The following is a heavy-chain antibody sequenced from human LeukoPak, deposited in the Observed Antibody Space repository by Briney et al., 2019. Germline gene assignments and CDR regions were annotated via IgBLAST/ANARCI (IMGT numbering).Heavy chain of an antibody. V-gene: IGHV3-30-3*01. J-gene: IGHJ4*02. Sequence: GGSLRLSCAASGFTFSSYAMHWVRQAPGKGLEWVAVISYDGSNKCYADSVKGRFTISRDNSKNTLYLQMNSLRAEDTAVYYCARDISVGVGATTSTNFDYWGQGTLVTVSS. CDR2: ISYDGSNK. CDR3: ARDISVGVGATTSTNFDY. CDR1: GFTFSSYA. D-gene: IGHD1-26*01.